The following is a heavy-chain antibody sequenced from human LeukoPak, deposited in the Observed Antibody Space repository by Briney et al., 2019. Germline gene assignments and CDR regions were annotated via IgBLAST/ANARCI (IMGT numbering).Heavy chain of an antibody. V-gene: IGHV1-8*01. Sequence: ASVKVSCKASGYTFTSYDINWVRQATGQGLEWMGWTNPNSGNTGYAQKFQGRVTMTRNTSISTAYMELSSLRSEDTAVYYCASSEAAAGRIDYWGQGTLVTVSS. J-gene: IGHJ4*02. CDR3: ASSEAAAGRIDY. D-gene: IGHD6-13*01. CDR1: GYTFTSYD. CDR2: TNPNSGNT.